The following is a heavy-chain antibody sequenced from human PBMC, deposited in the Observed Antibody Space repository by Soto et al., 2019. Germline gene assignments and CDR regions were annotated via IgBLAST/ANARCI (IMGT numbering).Heavy chain of an antibody. CDR3: ARDPGYYDSSGYFDY. V-gene: IGHV3-21*04. Sequence: GGSLRLSCTASGFTFSNYGLTWVRQAPGKGLEWVSFISSGSAYTYVADSVKGRFTISRDNARDSGFLEMNSLRDEDTGIYYCARDPGYYDSSGYFDYWGQGTLVTVSS. J-gene: IGHJ4*02. D-gene: IGHD3-22*01. CDR1: GFTFSNYG. CDR2: ISSGSAYT.